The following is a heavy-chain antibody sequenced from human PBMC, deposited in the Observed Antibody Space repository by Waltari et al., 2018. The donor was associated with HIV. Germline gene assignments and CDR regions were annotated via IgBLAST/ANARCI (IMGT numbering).Heavy chain of an antibody. V-gene: IGHV4-59*01. D-gene: IGHD3-16*01. Sequence: QVQLQESGPGLVKPSEPLSLTCTVPGGSISSSYWSWIRQPPGKGLEWIGYIYYSGSTNYNPSLKSRVTISVDTSKNQFSLKLSSVTAADTAVYYCARGITTVDVWGQGTTVTVSS. CDR1: GGSISSSY. J-gene: IGHJ6*02. CDR2: IYYSGST. CDR3: ARGITTVDV.